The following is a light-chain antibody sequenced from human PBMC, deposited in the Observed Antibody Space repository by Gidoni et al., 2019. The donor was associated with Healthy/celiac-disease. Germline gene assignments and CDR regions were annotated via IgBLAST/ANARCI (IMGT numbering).Light chain of an antibody. Sequence: EIVMTQSPATLSVSPGERATLSCRASQSVSSNLAWYQQKPCQAPRLIIYGASTRATGIPARFSGSGSGTEFTLTISSLQSEDFAVYYCQQYNNWPPVTFGQGTKVEIK. CDR2: GAS. CDR1: QSVSSN. V-gene: IGKV3-15*01. CDR3: QQYNNWPPVT. J-gene: IGKJ1*01.